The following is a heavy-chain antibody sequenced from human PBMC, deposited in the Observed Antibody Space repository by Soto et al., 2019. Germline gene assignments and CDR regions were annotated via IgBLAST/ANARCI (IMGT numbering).Heavy chain of an antibody. V-gene: IGHV3-23*01. CDR1: GFTFSSYA. J-gene: IGHJ4*02. Sequence: EVQLLESGGGLVQPGGSLRLSCAASGFTFSSYAMSWVRQAPGKGLEWVSAISGSGGSTYYADFVKGRFTISRDNSKNTLYLQMNSLRAEDTAVYYCAKDGCSGGSCTDYWGQGTLVTVSS. CDR2: ISGSGGST. D-gene: IGHD2-15*01. CDR3: AKDGCSGGSCTDY.